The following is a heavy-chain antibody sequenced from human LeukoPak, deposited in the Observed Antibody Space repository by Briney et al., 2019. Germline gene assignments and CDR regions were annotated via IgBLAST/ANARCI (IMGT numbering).Heavy chain of an antibody. CDR3: AKGVDTAYYYGMDV. J-gene: IGHJ6*02. Sequence: SETLSLTCTVSGGSISSYYWSWIRQPPGKGLEWIGYIYYSGSTNYNPSLKSRVTISVDTSKNQFSLKLSSVTAADTAVYYCAKGVDTAYYYGMDVWAKGPWSPSP. CDR1: GGSISSYY. CDR2: IYYSGST. V-gene: IGHV4-59*01. D-gene: IGHD5-18*01.